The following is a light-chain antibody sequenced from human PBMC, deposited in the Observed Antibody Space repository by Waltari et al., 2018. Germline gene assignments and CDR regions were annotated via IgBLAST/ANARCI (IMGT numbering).Light chain of an antibody. CDR2: GAS. V-gene: IGKV3-20*01. CDR1: QSVSSSY. Sequence: EIVLTQSPGTLSLSPGEGATLPCRASQSVSSSYLAWYQQKPGQAPRLLIYGASTRATDIPDRFTGSGSGTDFTLTINRLEPEDFAVYYCQQYGNSRGSFGQGTKLEIK. CDR3: QQYGNSRGS. J-gene: IGKJ2*03.